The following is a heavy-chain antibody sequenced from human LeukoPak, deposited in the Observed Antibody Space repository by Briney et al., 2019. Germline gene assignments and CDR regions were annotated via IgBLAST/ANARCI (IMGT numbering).Heavy chain of an antibody. J-gene: IGHJ4*02. D-gene: IGHD5-12*01. CDR3: AKGGIYGYYFDY. CDR1: GFTFSSYG. CDR2: IRYDGSNR. Sequence: GGSLRLSCAASGFTFSSYGMHWVRQAPGKGLEWVAFIRYDGSNRYYADSVKGRFTISRDNSKNTLYLQMNSLRAEDTAVYYCAKGGIYGYYFDYWGQGTLVTVSS. V-gene: IGHV3-30*02.